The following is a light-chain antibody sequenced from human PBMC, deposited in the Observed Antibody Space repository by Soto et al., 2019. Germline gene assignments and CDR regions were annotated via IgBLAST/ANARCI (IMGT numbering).Light chain of an antibody. CDR1: SGHSSYA. CDR2: LNSDGSH. J-gene: IGLJ3*02. CDR3: QIWGTGPWV. Sequence: QPVLTQSPSASASLGASVKLTCTLSSGHSSYAIAWHQQQPEKGPRYLMKLNSDGSHSKGDGIPDRFSGSSSGDERYLTISSLQSEDEADYYCQIWGTGPWVFGGGTKLTVL. V-gene: IGLV4-69*01.